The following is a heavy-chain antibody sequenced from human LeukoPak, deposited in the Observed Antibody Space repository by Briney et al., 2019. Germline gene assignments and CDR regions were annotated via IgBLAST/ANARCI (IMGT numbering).Heavy chain of an antibody. V-gene: IGHV3-21*01. Sequence: GGSLRLSCAASGFTFSSYTMSWVRQAPGKGLEWASSISDSSTYIYYADSVKGRFTISRDNAKNSLFLHMNSLRAEDTAVYYCARDAKLRFLEWLLVYWGQGTLVTVSS. CDR1: GFTFSSYT. J-gene: IGHJ4*02. D-gene: IGHD3-3*01. CDR3: ARDAKLRFLEWLLVY. CDR2: ISDSSTYI.